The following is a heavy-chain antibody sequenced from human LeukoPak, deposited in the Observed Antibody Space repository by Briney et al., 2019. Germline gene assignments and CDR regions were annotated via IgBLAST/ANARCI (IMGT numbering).Heavy chain of an antibody. CDR1: GFTFSGYY. CDR2: ITISGSAT. V-gene: IGHV3-11*01. D-gene: IGHD5-18*01. CDR3: ARDGDTTSKVDY. Sequence: KSGGSLRLSCAASGFTFSGYYMSWIRQAPGKGLEWVPYITISGSATYYADSVKGRFTISRDNAKNSLYLQMNSLRVEDTAVYYCARDGDTTSKVDYWGQGTLVTVSS. J-gene: IGHJ4*02.